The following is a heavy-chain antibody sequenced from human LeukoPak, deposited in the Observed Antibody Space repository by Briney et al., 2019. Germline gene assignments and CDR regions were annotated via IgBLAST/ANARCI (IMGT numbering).Heavy chain of an antibody. CDR3: ARRRDGYNFDLDY. V-gene: IGHV1-2*02. CDR2: INPNSGGT. D-gene: IGHD5-24*01. CDR1: GYTFTGYY. Sequence: ASVKVSCKASGYTFTGYYMHWVRQAPGQGLEWMGWINPNSGGTNYAQKFQGRVTMTRDTSISTAYMELSRLRSDDTAVYYCARRRDGYNFDLDYWGQGTLVTVSS. J-gene: IGHJ4*02.